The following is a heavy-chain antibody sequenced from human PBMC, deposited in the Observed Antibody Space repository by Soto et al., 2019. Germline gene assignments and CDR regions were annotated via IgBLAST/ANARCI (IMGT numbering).Heavy chain of an antibody. CDR1: GGSISSYY. Sequence: PSETLYLTCTVSGGSISSYYWSWIRQPPGKGLEWIGYIYYSGSTNYNPSLKSRVTISVDTSKNQFSLKLSSVTAADTAVYYCALIDSSSWYRHGPWGQGTLVTVSS. J-gene: IGHJ5*02. D-gene: IGHD6-13*01. CDR3: ALIDSSSWYRHGP. V-gene: IGHV4-59*08. CDR2: IYYSGST.